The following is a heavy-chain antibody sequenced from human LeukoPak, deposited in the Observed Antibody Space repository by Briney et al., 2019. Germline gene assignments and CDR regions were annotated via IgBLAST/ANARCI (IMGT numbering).Heavy chain of an antibody. Sequence: QSGGSLRLSCTASGFTFSTYAMSWVRQAPGKGLEWVSAITDSGGNTYYAAPVKGRFTISRDNSKNTLYLQMNSLRVEDTAVYYCARAGHCTNGIGYTADFDYGGQETLVT. J-gene: IGHJ4*02. V-gene: IGHV3-23*01. CDR2: ITDSGGNT. CDR1: GFTFSTYA. D-gene: IGHD2-8*01. CDR3: ARAGHCTNGIGYTADFDY.